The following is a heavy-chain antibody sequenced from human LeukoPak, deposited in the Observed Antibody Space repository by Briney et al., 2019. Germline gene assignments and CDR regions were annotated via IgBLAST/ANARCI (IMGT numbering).Heavy chain of an antibody. V-gene: IGHV3-21*01. CDR1: GFTFSSYS. J-gene: IGHJ4*02. CDR3: ARAPGYSYAFDY. CDR2: ISSSSSYI. D-gene: IGHD5-18*01. Sequence: PGGSLRLSCAASGFTFSSYSMNWVRQAPGKGLEWVSFISSSSSYIYYADSVKGRFTISRDNAKNSLYLQMNSLRAEDTAVYYCARAPGYSYAFDYWGQGALVTVSS.